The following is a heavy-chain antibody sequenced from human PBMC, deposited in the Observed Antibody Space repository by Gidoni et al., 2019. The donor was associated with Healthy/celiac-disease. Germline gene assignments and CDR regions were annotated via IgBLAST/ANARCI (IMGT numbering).Heavy chain of an antibody. J-gene: IGHJ3*02. CDR3: ARDMVAVAGADAFDI. CDR1: GFTFSSYG. Sequence: QVQLVESGGGVVQPGRSLRLSCAASGFTFSSYGMPWVRQAPGKGLEWVAIISYDGSNKYYADSVKGRFTISRDNSKNTLYLQMNSLRAEDTAVYYCARDMVAVAGADAFDIWGQGTMVTVSS. V-gene: IGHV3-30*19. CDR2: ISYDGSNK. D-gene: IGHD6-19*01.